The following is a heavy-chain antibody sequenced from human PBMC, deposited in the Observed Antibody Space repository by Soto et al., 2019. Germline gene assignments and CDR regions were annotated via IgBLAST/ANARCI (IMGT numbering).Heavy chain of an antibody. D-gene: IGHD6-19*01. CDR3: ARDWSTGFYNFDS. CDR1: GYSISTGFH. J-gene: IGHJ4*02. Sequence: SETLSLTFAVSGYSISTGFHWGWIRQPPGKGLEWILSIYHSGSTYYNLSLKSRFTISADTSKNQISLKLISVTAAETALYYCARDWSTGFYNFDSWGQGTLVTVSS. CDR2: IYHSGST. V-gene: IGHV4-38-2*02.